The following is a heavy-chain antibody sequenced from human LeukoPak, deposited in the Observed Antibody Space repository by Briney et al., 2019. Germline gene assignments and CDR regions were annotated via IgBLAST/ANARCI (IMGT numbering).Heavy chain of an antibody. Sequence: GGSLRLSCAASGFTFSSYGMHWVRQAPGKGLEWVAVISYDGSNKYYADSVKGRFTISRDNSKNTLYLQMNSLRAEDTAVYYCARDLGYCTGGSCYQAADPWGQGTLVTVSS. V-gene: IGHV3-30*03. CDR1: GFTFSSYG. D-gene: IGHD2-15*01. J-gene: IGHJ5*02. CDR2: ISYDGSNK. CDR3: ARDLGYCTGGSCYQAADP.